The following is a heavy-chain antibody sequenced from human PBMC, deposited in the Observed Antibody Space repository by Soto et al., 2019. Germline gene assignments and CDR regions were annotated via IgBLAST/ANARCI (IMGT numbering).Heavy chain of an antibody. Sequence: ASVKVSCKASGYTFTAYAMHWVRQAPGQRLEWMGWINAGNGNTKYSQKFQGRVTITRDTSASTAYMELSSLRSEDTAVYYCARAVAVPADFDYWGQGALVTVSS. CDR2: INAGNGNT. CDR3: ARAVAVPADFDY. J-gene: IGHJ4*02. CDR1: GYTFTAYA. V-gene: IGHV1-3*01. D-gene: IGHD6-19*01.